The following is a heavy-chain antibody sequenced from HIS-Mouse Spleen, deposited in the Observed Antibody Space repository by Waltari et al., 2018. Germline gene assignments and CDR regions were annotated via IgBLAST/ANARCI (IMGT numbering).Heavy chain of an antibody. CDR1: GFTFSSYG. D-gene: IGHD3-10*01. V-gene: IGHV3-30*18. J-gene: IGHJ2*01. CDR3: AKDPGRGYWYFDL. CDR2: ISYDGSNK. Sequence: QVQLVESGGGVVQPGRSLRLSCAASGFTFSSYGLHWVRPAPGKGLEWVAVISYDGSNKYYADSVKGRFTISRDNSKNTLYLQMNSLRAEDTAVYYCAKDPGRGYWYFDLWGRGTLVTVSS.